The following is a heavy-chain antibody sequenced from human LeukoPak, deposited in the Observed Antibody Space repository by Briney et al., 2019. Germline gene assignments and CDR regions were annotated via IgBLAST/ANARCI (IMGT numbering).Heavy chain of an antibody. CDR3: ASLGTLRF. Sequence: KTSETLSLTCTVSGDSVSSSSYYWGWIRQPPGKGLEWIGSISYSGTNYNNPSLKSRVSISIDTSKNQFSVKLTSVTAADTAMYYCASLGTLRFWGEGPLVTVS. CDR2: ISYSGTN. CDR1: GDSVSSSSYY. J-gene: IGHJ4*02. V-gene: IGHV4-39*01. D-gene: IGHD7-27*01.